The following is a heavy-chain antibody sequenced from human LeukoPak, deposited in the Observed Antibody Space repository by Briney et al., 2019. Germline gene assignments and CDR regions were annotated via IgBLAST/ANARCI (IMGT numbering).Heavy chain of an antibody. V-gene: IGHV2-5*02. CDR1: GFSLSTSGVG. D-gene: IGHD3-22*01. CDR2: IYWDDDK. CDR3: AHAPLYDSSAKRAEYFQH. J-gene: IGHJ1*01. Sequence: SGPTLVKPTQTLTLTCTFSGFSLSTSGVGVGWIRQPPGKALEWLALIYWDDDKRYSPSLKSRLTITKDTSKNQVVLTMTNMDPVDTATYYCAHAPLYDSSAKRAEYFQHWGQGTLVTVSS.